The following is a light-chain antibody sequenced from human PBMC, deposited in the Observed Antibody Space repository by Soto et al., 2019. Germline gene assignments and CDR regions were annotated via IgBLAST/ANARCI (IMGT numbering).Light chain of an antibody. V-gene: IGKV3-11*01. J-gene: IGKJ5*01. CDR1: QSISGY. CDR3: RQRSNWPHSIT. CDR2: DAS. Sequence: EIVLTQSPATLSLSPGERATLSCRASQSISGYLAWYQQKPGQAPRLLIYDASNRATGIPARFSGSGSETDFTLTISSLEPEDFAVYYCRQRSNWPHSITFGQGTRLEIK.